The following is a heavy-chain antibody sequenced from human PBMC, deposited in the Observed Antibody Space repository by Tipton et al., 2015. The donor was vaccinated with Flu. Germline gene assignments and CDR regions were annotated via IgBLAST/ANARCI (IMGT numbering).Heavy chain of an antibody. CDR1: GGTFSSYA. CDR2: ISAYNGNT. Sequence: QSGAEVKKPGSSVKVSCKASGGTFSSYAISWVRQAPGQGLEWMGWISAYNGNTNYAQKLQGRVTMTTDTSTSTAYMELRSLRSDDTAVYYCASIDFWSGLRDYWGQGTLVTVSS. V-gene: IGHV1-18*01. J-gene: IGHJ4*02. CDR3: ASIDFWSGLRDY. D-gene: IGHD3-3*01.